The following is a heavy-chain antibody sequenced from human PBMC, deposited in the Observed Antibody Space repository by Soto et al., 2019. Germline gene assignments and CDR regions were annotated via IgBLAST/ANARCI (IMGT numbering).Heavy chain of an antibody. CDR3: ARGGQYRYFDY. J-gene: IGHJ4*02. D-gene: IGHD2-2*02. V-gene: IGHV1-18*01. CDR1: GYTFTLFG. CDR2: ISSYNGDT. Sequence: QVQLVQSGAEVKKPGASVKVSCTTSGYTFTLFGITWVRQAPGQGLEWRGWISSYNGDTKYAEKLEGRVTLTTDTSTDTAYMELTSLTSDDTAEYYCARGGQYRYFDYWGQGTLVTVSS.